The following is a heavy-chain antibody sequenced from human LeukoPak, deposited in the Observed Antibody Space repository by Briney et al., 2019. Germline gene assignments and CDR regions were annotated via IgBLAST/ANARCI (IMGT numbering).Heavy chain of an antibody. J-gene: IGHJ4*02. CDR2: INHSGST. D-gene: IGHD2-2*01. Sequence: SETLSLPCTVPGGSISSYYWSWVRQPPGQGLDWIGEINHSGSTNYNPSLKSRVTISVDTSKNQFSLKLSSVTAADTAVYYCVRVPYSASWGNYFDYWGQGTLVTVSS. CDR1: GGSISSYY. CDR3: VRVPYSASWGNYFDY. V-gene: IGHV4-34*01.